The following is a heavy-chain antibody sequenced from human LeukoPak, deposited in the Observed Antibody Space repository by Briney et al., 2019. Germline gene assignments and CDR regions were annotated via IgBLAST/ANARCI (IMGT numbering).Heavy chain of an antibody. CDR1: GYTFTSYD. CDR3: ARGGVAGRWVSHRY. CDR2: MNPNSGNT. V-gene: IGHV1-8*03. J-gene: IGHJ4*02. D-gene: IGHD6-19*01. Sequence: GASVKVSCKASGYTFTSYDINWVRQATGQGLEWMGWMNPNSGNTGYAQKFQGRVTITRNTSISTAYMELSSLRSEDTAVYYCARGGVAGRWVSHRYWGQGTLVTVSS.